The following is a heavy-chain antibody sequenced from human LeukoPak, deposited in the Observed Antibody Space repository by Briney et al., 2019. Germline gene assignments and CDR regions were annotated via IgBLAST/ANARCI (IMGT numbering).Heavy chain of an antibody. V-gene: IGHV4-34*01. CDR2: INHSGST. CDR3: ARVRWSGAAAVDY. J-gene: IGHJ4*02. Sequence: SETLSLTCAVYGGSFSGYYWSWIRQPPGKGLEWIGEINHSGSTNYNPSLKSRVTISVDTSKNQFSLKLSSVTAADTAVYYCARVRWSGAAAVDYWGQGTLVTVSS. CDR1: GGSFSGYY. D-gene: IGHD4-23*01.